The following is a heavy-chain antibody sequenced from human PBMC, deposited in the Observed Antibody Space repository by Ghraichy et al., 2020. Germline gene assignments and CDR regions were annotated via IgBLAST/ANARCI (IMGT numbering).Heavy chain of an antibody. CDR2: ISGSGGST. CDR3: AKTPDSSGFNWFDP. Sequence: LSLTCAASGFTFSSYAMSWVRQAPGKGLEWVSAISGSGGSTYYADSVKGRFTISRDNSKNTLYLQMNSLRAEDTAVYYCAKTPDSSGFNWFDPWGQGTLVTVSS. D-gene: IGHD2-15*01. J-gene: IGHJ5*02. V-gene: IGHV3-23*01. CDR1: GFTFSSYA.